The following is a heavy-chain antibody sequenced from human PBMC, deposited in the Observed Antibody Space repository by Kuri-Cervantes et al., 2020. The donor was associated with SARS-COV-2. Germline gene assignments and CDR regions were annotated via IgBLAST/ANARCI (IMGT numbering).Heavy chain of an antibody. CDR3: ARDVLLVNGRGFWFDP. CDR1: GYTFTSYG. CDR2: IIAIFGSA. V-gene: IGHV1-69*13. Sequence: SVKVSCKASGYTFTSYGISWVRQAPGQGLEWMGGIIAIFGSANYAQKFQGRVTITADESTSTVYMELRSLRSEDTAVYYCARDVLLVNGRGFWFDPWGQGTLVTVSS. D-gene: IGHD2-8*02. J-gene: IGHJ5*02.